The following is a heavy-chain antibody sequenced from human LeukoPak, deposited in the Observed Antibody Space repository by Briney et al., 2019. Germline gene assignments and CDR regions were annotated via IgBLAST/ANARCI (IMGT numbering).Heavy chain of an antibody. CDR2: INPGGGST. CDR1: GYTFTSYY. J-gene: IGHJ3*02. Sequence: ASVKVSCKASGYTFTSYYMHWVRQAPRQGLEWMGIINPGGGSTTYAQKFQGRVTMTRDTSTSTVYMELSSLRSDDTAVYYCAKGEPQWHEAFDIWGQGTMVTVSS. V-gene: IGHV1-46*01. CDR3: AKGEPQWHEAFDI. D-gene: IGHD6-19*01.